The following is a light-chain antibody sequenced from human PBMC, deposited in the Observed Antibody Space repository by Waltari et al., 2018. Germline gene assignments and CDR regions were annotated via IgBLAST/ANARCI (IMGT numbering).Light chain of an antibody. CDR2: QAP. Sequence: DIQMTQSPSTMSASVVERVTISFRASGTICSWLAWYPQRPGKAPNLLICQAPRLGSGLPSRFSDNGYGTEFTPTISSLQPEDFATYYCQQINTYPWTFGQWTKVDI. CDR1: GTICSW. CDR3: QQINTYPWT. V-gene: IGKV1-5*03. J-gene: IGKJ1*01.